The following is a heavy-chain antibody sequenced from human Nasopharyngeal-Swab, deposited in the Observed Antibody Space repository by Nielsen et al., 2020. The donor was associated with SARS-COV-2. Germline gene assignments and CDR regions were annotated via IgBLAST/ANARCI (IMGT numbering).Heavy chain of an antibody. CDR3: ARAVRLYYYGSGSFHG. CDR2: INHHGNI. CDR1: GGSFISNYW. J-gene: IGHJ4*02. Sequence: SETLSLTCAVSGGSFISNYWWTWVRQSPGKGLEWIGEINHHGNINYNPSLKSRVTISVDQSKNHFSLTLDSVTGADMAVYYCARAVRLYYYGSGSFHGWGQGALVAVSS. V-gene: IGHV4-4*02. D-gene: IGHD3-10*01.